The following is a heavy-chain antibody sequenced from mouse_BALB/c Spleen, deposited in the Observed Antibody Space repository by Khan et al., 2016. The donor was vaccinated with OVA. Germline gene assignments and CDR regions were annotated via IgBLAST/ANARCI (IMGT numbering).Heavy chain of an antibody. J-gene: IGHJ2*01. D-gene: IGHD1-1*01. Sequence: QVQLKESGAELAKPGASVKMSCKASGYTFVNYWILWVRQRPGQGLEWIGYINPSIAYTENNQNFKDKATLTADKSSSTAYMPLNSLTSEDSAVDYCARRGLRWDFDYWGQGTTLTVSS. CDR2: INPSIAYT. CDR1: GYTFVNYW. CDR3: ARRGLRWDFDY. V-gene: IGHV1-7*01.